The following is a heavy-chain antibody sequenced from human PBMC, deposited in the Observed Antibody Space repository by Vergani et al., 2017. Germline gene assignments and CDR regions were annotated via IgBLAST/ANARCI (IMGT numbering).Heavy chain of an antibody. CDR2: IYYSGST. J-gene: IGHJ4*02. CDR1: GGSISSSNYY. D-gene: IGHD7-27*01. Sequence: QVQLQESGPGLVKPSETLSLTCTVSGGSISSSNYYWGWIRQPPGKGLEWIGTIYYSGSTYYNPSLKSRVTMSIDTSKNQFSLKLTSVTAADTAVYYCATGAGPFDIWGQGTLVTVSS. CDR3: ATGAGPFDI. V-gene: IGHV4-39*07.